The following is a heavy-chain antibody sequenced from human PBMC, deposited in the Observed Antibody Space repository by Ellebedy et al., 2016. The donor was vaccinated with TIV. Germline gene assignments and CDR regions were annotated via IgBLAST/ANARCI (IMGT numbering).Heavy chain of an antibody. J-gene: IGHJ4*02. D-gene: IGHD3-10*01. CDR3: ARIGGPLWFGSRGGYFDY. V-gene: IGHV1-69*04. CDR2: IIPILGIA. Sequence: SVKVSCXASGGTFRSYAISWVRQAPGQGLEWMGRIIPILGIANYAQKFQGRVTITADKSTSTAYMELRSLRSEDTAVYYCARIGGPLWFGSRGGYFDYWGQGTLVTVSS. CDR1: GGTFRSYA.